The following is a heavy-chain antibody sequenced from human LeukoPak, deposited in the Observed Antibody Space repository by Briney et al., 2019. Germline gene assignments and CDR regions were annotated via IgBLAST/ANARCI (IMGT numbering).Heavy chain of an antibody. D-gene: IGHD3-22*01. CDR2: ISSSSSYI. V-gene: IGHV3-21*01. CDR1: GFTFSSYS. J-gene: IGHJ4*02. CDR3: ASNFNYYDSSGYYSPFDY. Sequence: PGGSPRLSCAASGFTFSSYSMNWVRQAPGKGLEWVSSISSSSSYIYYADSVKGRFTISRDNAKNSLYLQMNSLRAEDTAVYYCASNFNYYDSSGYYSPFDYWGQGTLVTVSS.